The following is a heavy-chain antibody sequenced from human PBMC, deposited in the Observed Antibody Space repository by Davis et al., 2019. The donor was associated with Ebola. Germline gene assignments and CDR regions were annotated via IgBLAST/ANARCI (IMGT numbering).Heavy chain of an antibody. CDR3: AKAYYDILTGSYYYYGMDV. D-gene: IGHD3-9*01. Sequence: SVKVSCKASGFTFSSSAVQWVRQARGQRLEWIGWIVIGSGHTNYAQKFQERVTITRDMSTNTVYMELNSLRAEDTAVYYCAKAYYDILTGSYYYYGMDVWGQGTTVTVSS. J-gene: IGHJ6*02. CDR2: IVIGSGHT. V-gene: IGHV1-58*01. CDR1: GFTFSSSA.